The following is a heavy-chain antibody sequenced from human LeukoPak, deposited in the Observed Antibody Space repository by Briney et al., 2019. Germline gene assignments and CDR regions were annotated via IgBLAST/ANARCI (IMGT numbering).Heavy chain of an antibody. J-gene: IGHJ3*02. D-gene: IGHD1-14*01. CDR3: AGYNIAWGALEI. CDR2: ITRTGKYI. V-gene: IGHV3-21*01. CDR1: GFTFASYN. Sequence: PGGSLRLSCAASGFTFASYNMHWVRQVPGKGLEWVSSITRTGKYIYYGDSVRGRFTISRDNAKNSLSLEMNSLKAEDTAVYHCAGYNIAWGALEIWGPGTGVTVSS.